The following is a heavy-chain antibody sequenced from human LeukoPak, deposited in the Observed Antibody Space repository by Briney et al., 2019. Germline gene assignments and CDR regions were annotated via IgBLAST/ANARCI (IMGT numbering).Heavy chain of an antibody. V-gene: IGHV4-34*01. CDR2: INHSGST. CDR1: GGSFSGYY. D-gene: IGHD3-16*02. J-gene: IGHJ4*02. CDR3: ARGGPYYDYVWGSYRYTQAYYFDY. Sequence: PSETLSLTCAVYGGSFSGYYWSWIRQPPGKGLEWIGEINHSGSTNYNPSLKSRVTISVDTSKNQFSLKLSSVTAADTAVYYCARGGPYYDYVWGSYRYTQAYYFDYWGQGTLVTVSS.